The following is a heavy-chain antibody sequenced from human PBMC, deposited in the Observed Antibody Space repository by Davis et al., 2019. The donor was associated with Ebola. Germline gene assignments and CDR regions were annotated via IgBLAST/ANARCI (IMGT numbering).Heavy chain of an antibody. CDR1: GYSFTSYW. J-gene: IGHJ6*02. CDR2: IYPGDSDT. Sequence: GESLKISCTGSGYSFTSYWIGWVRQMPGKGLEWMGIIYPGDSDTRYSPSFQGQVTISADKSISTAYLQWSSLKASDTAMYYCARLYSSSWANPINYYYYGMDVWGQGTTVTVSS. V-gene: IGHV5-51*01. D-gene: IGHD6-13*01. CDR3: ARLYSSSWANPINYYYYGMDV.